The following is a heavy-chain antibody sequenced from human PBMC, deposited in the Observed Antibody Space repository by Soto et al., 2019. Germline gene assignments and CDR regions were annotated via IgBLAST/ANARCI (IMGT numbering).Heavy chain of an antibody. V-gene: IGHV4-31*03. CDR2: IYYSGST. CDR3: ARGAIGSGSYPRGNWFDP. Sequence: TLSLTCTVSGGSISSGGYYWSWIRQHPGKGLEWIGYIYYSGSTYYNPSLKSRVTISVDTSKNQFSLKLSSVTAAGTAAYYCARGAIGSGSYPRGNWFDPWGQGTLVTVPQ. D-gene: IGHD3-10*01. CDR1: GGSISSGGYY. J-gene: IGHJ5*02.